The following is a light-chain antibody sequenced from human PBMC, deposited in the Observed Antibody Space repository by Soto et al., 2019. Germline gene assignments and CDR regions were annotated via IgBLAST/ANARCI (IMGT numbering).Light chain of an antibody. CDR1: QAIVCT. CDR2: DAS. CDR3: QRYNRWPLP. Sequence: IVMTPSPATLSVSPGERATLSCRAGQAIVCTLARYQQKPGQTPKLLFYDASTRATGCPSRFSGGVSRTEFTLTINSLQSEDFAVYYCQRYNRWPLPFGGGTKVDIK. V-gene: IGKV3-15*01. J-gene: IGKJ4*01.